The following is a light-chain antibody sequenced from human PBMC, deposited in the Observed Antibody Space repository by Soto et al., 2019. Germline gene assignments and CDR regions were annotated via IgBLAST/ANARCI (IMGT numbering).Light chain of an antibody. Sequence: EIVLTQSPGTLSLSPGERATLSCRASQSVSSSYLAWYQQKPGQPPRLLIYDTSDRATGIPDRFSASGSGPDFTLTISRLEPGDFAVYYCQHYGTSALFGPGTKVDIK. J-gene: IGKJ3*01. CDR3: QHYGTSAL. V-gene: IGKV3-20*01. CDR2: DTS. CDR1: QSVSSSY.